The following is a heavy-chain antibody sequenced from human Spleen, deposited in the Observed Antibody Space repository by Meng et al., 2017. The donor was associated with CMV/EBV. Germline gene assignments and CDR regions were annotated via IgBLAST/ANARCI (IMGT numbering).Heavy chain of an antibody. CDR2: ISTSGSYI. J-gene: IGHJ4*02. CDR1: GFTFTSYS. V-gene: IGHV3-21*01. D-gene: IGHD1-7*01. Sequence: SLRLSCGASGFTFTSYSMNWVRQAPGKGLEWVSSISTSGSYIYYADSVKGRFTISRDNAKNSLTLQMNSLRADDTAVYFCARDIELDYWGQGTLVTVSS. CDR3: ARDIELDY.